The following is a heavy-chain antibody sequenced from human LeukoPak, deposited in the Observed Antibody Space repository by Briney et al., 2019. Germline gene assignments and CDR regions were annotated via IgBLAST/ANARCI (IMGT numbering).Heavy chain of an antibody. CDR2: IKQDGSEK. D-gene: IGHD1-20*01. V-gene: IGHV3-7*01. J-gene: IGHJ6*02. Sequence: PGGSLRLSCAASGFTFSSYWMSWARQAPGKGLEWVANIKQDGSEKYYVDSVKGRFTISRDNAKNSLYLQMNSLRAEDTAVYYCARSNWNHNYYYYYGMDVWGQGTTVTVSS. CDR1: GFTFSSYW. CDR3: ARSNWNHNYYYYYGMDV.